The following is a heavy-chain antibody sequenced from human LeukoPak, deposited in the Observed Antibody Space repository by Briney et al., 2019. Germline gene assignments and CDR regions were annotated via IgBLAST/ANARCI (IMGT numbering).Heavy chain of an antibody. J-gene: IGHJ4*02. V-gene: IGHV3-30*02. CDR3: AKNSYSLGGDFDY. CDR2: IRYDGSNK. Sequence: GGSLRLSCAASGFTFSSYGMHWVRQAPGKGLEWVAFIRYDGSNKYYADSAKGRFTLSRDNSQNTLYLQMNSLRDEDTAVYYCAKNSYSLGGDFDYWGQGTLVTVSS. D-gene: IGHD3-16*01. CDR1: GFTFSSYG.